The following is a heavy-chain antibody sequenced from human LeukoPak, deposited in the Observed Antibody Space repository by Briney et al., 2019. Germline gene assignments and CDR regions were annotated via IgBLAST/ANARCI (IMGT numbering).Heavy chain of an antibody. J-gene: IGHJ5*02. D-gene: IGHD3-3*01. CDR1: GYSISSGYY. Sequence: SETLSLTCAVSGYSISSGYYWGWIRQPPGKGLEWIGSIYHSGSTYYNPSLKSRVTISVDTSKNQFSLKLSSVTAADTAVYYCARLAYYDFWSGRSNWFXXWGQGTLVT. CDR3: ARLAYYDFWSGRSNWFXX. V-gene: IGHV4-38-2*01. CDR2: IYHSGST.